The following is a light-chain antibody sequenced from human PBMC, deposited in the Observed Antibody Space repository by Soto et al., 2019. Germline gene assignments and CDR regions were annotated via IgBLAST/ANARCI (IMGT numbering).Light chain of an antibody. Sequence: IVLTQSPTTLSLSVGERATLSCRASRSVSSFLAWFQKKPGQPPRLLIYDASNRATGIPARFSGSGSGTDFTLTISSLQPEDFALYYCQERSTWPPYTFGQGTKLEIK. CDR2: DAS. J-gene: IGKJ2*01. CDR1: RSVSSF. V-gene: IGKV3-11*01. CDR3: QERSTWPPYT.